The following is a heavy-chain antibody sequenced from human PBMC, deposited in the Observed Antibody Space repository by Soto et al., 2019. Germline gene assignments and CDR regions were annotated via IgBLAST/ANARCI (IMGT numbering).Heavy chain of an antibody. J-gene: IGHJ5*02. Sequence: GGSLRLSCAASGFTFSSYAMHWVRQAPGKGLEWVAIILNDGSNSHYADSVKGRFTISRDNSRNTVYLQMNSLRTEDTAVYYCAKCYGSGTYYLPTWFDPWGQGALVTVSS. V-gene: IGHV3-30*18. CDR1: GFTFSSYA. CDR3: AKCYGSGTYYLPTWFDP. D-gene: IGHD3-10*01. CDR2: ILNDGSNS.